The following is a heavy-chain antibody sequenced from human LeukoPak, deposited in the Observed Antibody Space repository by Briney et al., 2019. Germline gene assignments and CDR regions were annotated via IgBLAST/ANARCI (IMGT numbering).Heavy chain of an antibody. Sequence: ASVKVSCKASGGTFNSYAISWVRQAPGQGLEWMGGIIPIFGTTNYARKFRGRVTLTADKSTRTAYMELSSLRSEDTAVYYCARDNDSRDPPQFDFWGQGTPVNGSS. CDR1: GGTFNSYA. D-gene: IGHD3-16*01. J-gene: IGHJ4*02. CDR3: ARDNDSRDPPQFDF. CDR2: IIPIFGTT. V-gene: IGHV1-69*06.